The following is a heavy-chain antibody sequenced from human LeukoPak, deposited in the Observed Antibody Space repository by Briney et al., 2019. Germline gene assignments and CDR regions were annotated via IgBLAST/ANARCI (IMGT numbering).Heavy chain of an antibody. Sequence: GGSLRLSCVASGFILENHAMSWIRQAPGKGLEWVSGTSSNGEVKYYADSVKGRFTVSRDNSKNTLYLQMNSLRAEDTAVYYCAKDLLDDSSGYYSDYWGQGTLVTVSS. CDR3: AKDLLDDSSGYYSDY. J-gene: IGHJ4*02. CDR1: GFILENHA. CDR2: TSSNGEVK. D-gene: IGHD3-22*01. V-gene: IGHV3-23*01.